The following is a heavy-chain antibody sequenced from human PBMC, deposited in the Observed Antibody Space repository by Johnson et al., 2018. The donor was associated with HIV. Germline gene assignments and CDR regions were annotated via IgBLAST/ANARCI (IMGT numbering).Heavy chain of an antibody. J-gene: IGHJ3*02. V-gene: IGHV3-30*04. CDR1: GFTFSSYV. CDR3: ARGPTPVFGNAFDI. D-gene: IGHD3-3*01. CDR2: ISYDGSYK. Sequence: QVQLVESGGGVFQPGRSLRLSCAASGFTFSSYVLHWVRQAPGKGLEWVAVISYDGSYKNYADSVKGRFTISRDNSKNTLGLQMSSLRAEDTAVYYCARGPTPVFGNAFDIRGQGTMVTVSS.